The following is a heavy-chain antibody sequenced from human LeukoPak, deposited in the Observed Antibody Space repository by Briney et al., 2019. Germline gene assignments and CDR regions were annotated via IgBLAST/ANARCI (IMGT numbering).Heavy chain of an antibody. V-gene: IGHV5-51*01. CDR3: ARRSKGYSYGYDFDY. CDR2: IYPGDSDT. Sequence: GESLKISCKGSGYSFTSYWIGWVRQMPGKGLEWMGIIYPGDSDTGYSPSFQGQVTISADKSISTAYLQWSSLKASDTAIYYCARRSKGYSYGYDFDYWGQGTLVTVSS. CDR1: GYSFTSYW. D-gene: IGHD5-18*01. J-gene: IGHJ4*02.